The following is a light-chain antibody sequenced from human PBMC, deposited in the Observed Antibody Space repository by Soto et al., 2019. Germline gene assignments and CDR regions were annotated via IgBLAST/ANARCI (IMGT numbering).Light chain of an antibody. CDR2: DAS. CDR3: QQRYNWPPLT. CDR1: ERIYSAY. J-gene: IGKJ4*01. V-gene: IGKV3-11*01. Sequence: EVVLTQSPGTLSLSRGERATLSCRASERIYSAYLGWYQQKPGQAPRLLIYDASKRATGVPARFSGSGSGTDLTLTIRSLEPEDFAVYYCQQRYNWPPLTFGGGTKVDI.